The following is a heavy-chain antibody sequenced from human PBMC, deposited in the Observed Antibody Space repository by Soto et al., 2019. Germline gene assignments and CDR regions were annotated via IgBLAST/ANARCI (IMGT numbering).Heavy chain of an antibody. CDR2: INHSGIT. J-gene: IGHJ4*02. Sequence: SETLSLACAVYGGSFSGYYWSWIRQPPGKGLEWLGEINHSGITDYNPSLKSRITISIDTSKKQFSLKLNSVTAADTAVYYCAIGPRMWLAGGGYWGQGTQVTVSS. V-gene: IGHV4-34*01. D-gene: IGHD6-19*01. CDR3: AIGPRMWLAGGGY. CDR1: GGSFSGYY.